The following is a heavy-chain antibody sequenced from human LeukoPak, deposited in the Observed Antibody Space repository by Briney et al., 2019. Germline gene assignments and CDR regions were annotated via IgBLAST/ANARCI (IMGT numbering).Heavy chain of an antibody. CDR3: GGSGYDWEYYMDV. D-gene: IGHD5-12*01. V-gene: IGHV3-30*02. J-gene: IGHJ6*03. CDR2: IRYDGSNK. Sequence: GGSLRLSCAASGFTFSSYGMHWVRQAPGKGLEWVAFIRYDGSNKYYADSVKGRFTISRDNSKNTLYLQMNSLRGEDTAVYYCGGSGYDWEYYMDVWGKGTTVTVSS. CDR1: GFTFSSYG.